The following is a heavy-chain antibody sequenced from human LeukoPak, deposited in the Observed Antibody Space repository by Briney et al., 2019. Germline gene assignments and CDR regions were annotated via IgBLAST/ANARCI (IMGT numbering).Heavy chain of an antibody. Sequence: GGSLRLSCAASGVSVSSAYMSWVRQAPGKGLEWVSIIFPGGSTHYAESVKGRFTVSRDYSKNTLYLQMNTLRVEDTALYYCARENTASGWCFIDYWGQGTLVTVSP. CDR2: IFPGGST. CDR3: ARENTASGWCFIDY. CDR1: GVSVSSAY. D-gene: IGHD6-19*01. V-gene: IGHV3-66*01. J-gene: IGHJ4*02.